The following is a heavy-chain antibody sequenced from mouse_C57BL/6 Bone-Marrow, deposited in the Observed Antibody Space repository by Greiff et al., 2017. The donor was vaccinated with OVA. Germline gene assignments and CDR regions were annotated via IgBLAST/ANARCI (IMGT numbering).Heavy chain of an antibody. Sequence: VQLQQPGAELVKPGASVKLSCKASGYTFTSYWMQWVKQRPGQGLEWIGEIDPSDSYTNYNQKFKGKATLTVDTSSSTAYMQLSSLTSEDSAVYYCARGYYGSRGYWYCDVWGTGTTVTVSS. CDR2: IDPSDSYT. CDR3: ARGYYGSRGYWYCDV. J-gene: IGHJ1*03. CDR1: GYTFTSYW. D-gene: IGHD1-1*01. V-gene: IGHV1-50*01.